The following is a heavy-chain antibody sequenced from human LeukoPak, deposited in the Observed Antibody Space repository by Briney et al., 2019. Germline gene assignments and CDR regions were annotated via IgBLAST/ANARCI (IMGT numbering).Heavy chain of an antibody. CDR2: INPNSGGT. D-gene: IGHD6-19*01. CDR3: AVLRSGWYNY. CDR1: GYTFTGYY. V-gene: IGHV1-2*02. Sequence: SSVKVSCKASGYTFTGYYMQSVRQAPGQRREWRGGINPNSGGTNYAQKFQGRVTMPRDTSISTAYMELRRLSSDHTAVYYCAVLRSGWYNYWGQGTLVTVSS. J-gene: IGHJ4*02.